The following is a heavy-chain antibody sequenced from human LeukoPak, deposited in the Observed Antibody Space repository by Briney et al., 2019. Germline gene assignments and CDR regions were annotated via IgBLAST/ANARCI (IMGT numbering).Heavy chain of an antibody. J-gene: IGHJ6*03. V-gene: IGHV4-39*02. CDR3: ARLIDYGGYYFYYYMDV. CDR2: IDSSGSP. CDR1: GGSVSSSDSY. D-gene: IGHD4-17*01. Sequence: SETLSLTCTVSGGSVSSSDSYWGWIRQPPGKGLEWIGNIDSSGSPHYTPVLKSRVTISVDTSKSHFSLQLSSVTAADTAVYYCARLIDYGGYYFYYYMDVWGKETTVTVSS.